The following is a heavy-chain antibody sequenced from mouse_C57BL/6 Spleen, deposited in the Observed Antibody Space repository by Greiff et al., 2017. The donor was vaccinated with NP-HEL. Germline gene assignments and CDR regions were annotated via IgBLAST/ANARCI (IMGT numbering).Heavy chain of an antibody. J-gene: IGHJ2*01. Sequence: QVQLQQSGAELVKPGASVKISCKASGYAFSSYWMNWVTQRPGKGLEWIGQIYPGDGDTNYNGKFKGKATLTADKSSSTAYMQLSSLTSEDSAVYFCARSWDVPDYWGQGTTLTVSS. CDR1: GYAFSSYW. CDR3: ARSWDVPDY. CDR2: IYPGDGDT. D-gene: IGHD4-1*01. V-gene: IGHV1-80*01.